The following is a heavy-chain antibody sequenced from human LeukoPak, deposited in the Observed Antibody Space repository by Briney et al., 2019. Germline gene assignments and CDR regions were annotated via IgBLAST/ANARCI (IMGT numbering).Heavy chain of an antibody. J-gene: IGHJ5*02. D-gene: IGHD2-15*01. CDR1: GYTFTIYY. V-gene: IGHV1-46*01. Sequence: ASVKVSCKASGYTFTIYYMHWVRQAPGQGLEWMGIINASDGGTSYAQKLQDRVTMTTDTSTTTAYMELRSLRSDDTAVYYCARAGAVVDDWFDPWGQGTLVTVSS. CDR3: ARAGAVVDDWFDP. CDR2: INASDGGT.